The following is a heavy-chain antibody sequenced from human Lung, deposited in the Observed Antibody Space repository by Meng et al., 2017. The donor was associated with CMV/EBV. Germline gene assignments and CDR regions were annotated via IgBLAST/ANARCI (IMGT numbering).Heavy chain of an antibody. V-gene: IGHV4-30-4*02. CDR1: GGSISSGDYY. Sequence: SXTLSLXCTVSGGSISSGDYYWSWIRQSPGKGLEWIGYIYYSGSTYYNPSLKSRVTISLDTSKNQFSLKLSSVTAADTAVYYCARVGSDFWSGYWPWGQGTLVTVSS. CDR3: ARVGSDFWSGYWP. CDR2: IYYSGST. J-gene: IGHJ5*02. D-gene: IGHD3-3*01.